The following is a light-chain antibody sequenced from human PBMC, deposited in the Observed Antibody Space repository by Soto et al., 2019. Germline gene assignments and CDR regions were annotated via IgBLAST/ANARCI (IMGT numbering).Light chain of an antibody. V-gene: IGKV1-5*03. CDR1: QNIGSW. CDR2: KAT. CDR3: QQYNDFQYS. Sequence: DIQMTQSPSTLSASVGDGVTITCRASQNIGSWLAWYQQKPGEAPKLLISKATNLQSGVPSRFSGSGSGPDFSLTISSLQPVDSATYFCQQYNDFQYSFGPGTKLDI. J-gene: IGKJ2*01.